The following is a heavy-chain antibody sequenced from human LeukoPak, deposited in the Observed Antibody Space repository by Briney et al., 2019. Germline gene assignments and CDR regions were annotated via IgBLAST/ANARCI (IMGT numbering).Heavy chain of an antibody. Sequence: PGGSLRLSCAASGFTFSTYAMSWVRQAPGKGLEWVSIIYSAGNTYYADSVKGRFTISRDDSKNTLYLQMNSLRAEDTATYYCARMLFCSGGSCQDYWGQGTLVTVSS. CDR3: ARMLFCSGGSCQDY. D-gene: IGHD2-15*01. V-gene: IGHV3-53*01. CDR2: IYSAGNT. CDR1: GFTFSTYA. J-gene: IGHJ4*02.